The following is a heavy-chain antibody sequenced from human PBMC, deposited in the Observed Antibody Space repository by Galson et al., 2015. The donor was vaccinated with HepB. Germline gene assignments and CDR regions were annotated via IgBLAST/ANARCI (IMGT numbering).Heavy chain of an antibody. V-gene: IGHV3-23*01. D-gene: IGHD6-13*01. CDR1: GFTFSNYA. CDR2: ISGSGGST. CDR3: AKSGYSSSWYKNVDF. J-gene: IGHJ4*02. Sequence: SLRLSCAASGFTFSNYAMNWVRQAPEKGLEWVSGISGSGGSTYYADSVKGRFTISRDNSKDTLYLQMNTLRAEDTALYYCAKSGYSSSWYKNVDFWGQGTLVTVSP.